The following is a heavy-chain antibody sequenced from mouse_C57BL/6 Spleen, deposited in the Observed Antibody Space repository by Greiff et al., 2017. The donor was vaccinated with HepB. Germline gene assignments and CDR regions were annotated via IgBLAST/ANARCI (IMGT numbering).Heavy chain of an antibody. J-gene: IGHJ4*01. CDR2: INPSSGYT. D-gene: IGHD2-5*01. Sequence: VQLQQSGAELARPGASVKMSCKASGYTFTSYTMHWVKQRPGQGLEWIGYINPSSGYTKYNQKFKDKATLTADKSSSTAYMQLSSLTSDDSAVYYCARAYYSNYDYAMDYWGQGTSVTVSS. V-gene: IGHV1-4*01. CDR1: GYTFTSYT. CDR3: ARAYYSNYDYAMDY.